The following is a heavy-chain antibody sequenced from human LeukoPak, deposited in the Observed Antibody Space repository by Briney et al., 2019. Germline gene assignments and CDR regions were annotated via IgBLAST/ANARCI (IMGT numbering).Heavy chain of an antibody. CDR2: ANPNSGDT. Sequence: ASVKLSCKASGYTFTAYYIHWVRQAPGHGLEWMGWANPNSGDTNYPQKFQGRVTMTRDTSISTAYMELSRLGSDDTAVYYCARRSGVLPGYSNWGQGTLVTVS. CDR1: GYTFTAYY. CDR3: ARRSGVLPGYSN. D-gene: IGHD3-9*01. J-gene: IGHJ1*01. V-gene: IGHV1-2*02.